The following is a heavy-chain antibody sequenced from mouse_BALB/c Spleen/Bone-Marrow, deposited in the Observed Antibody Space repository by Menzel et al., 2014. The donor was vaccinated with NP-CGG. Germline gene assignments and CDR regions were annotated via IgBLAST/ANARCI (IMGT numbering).Heavy chain of an antibody. CDR2: INPGSGGT. D-gene: IGHD4-1*01. J-gene: IGHJ2*01. CDR3: ARRELGEFDY. CDR1: GYAFTNYL. V-gene: IGHV1-54*01. Sequence: VQLQQSGAELVRPGTSVKVSCEASGYAFTNYLIEWVKQRPGQGLEWIGVINPGSGGTNYNEKFKGKATLTADKSSSTAYMQLSSLTSDDSAVYFCARRELGEFDYWGQGTTLTVSS.